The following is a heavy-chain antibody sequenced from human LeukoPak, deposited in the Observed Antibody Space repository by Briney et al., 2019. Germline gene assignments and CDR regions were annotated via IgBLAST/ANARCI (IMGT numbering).Heavy chain of an antibody. CDR3: ARSISWYSYFDY. V-gene: IGHV4-4*07. CDR2: IYTSGDT. J-gene: IGHJ4*02. CDR1: GGSMSSYY. Sequence: KASGTLSLTCTVPGGSMSSYYWSWIRQPAGKGLEYIGRIYTSGDTNSNPSLKSRVTMSVDTSNNQFSLKLRSVTAADTAVYYCARSISWYSYFDYWGQGTLVTVSS. D-gene: IGHD6-13*01.